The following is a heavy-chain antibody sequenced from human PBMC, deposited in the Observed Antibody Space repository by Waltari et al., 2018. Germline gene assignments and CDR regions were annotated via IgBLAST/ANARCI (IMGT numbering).Heavy chain of an antibody. CDR1: GGSFSGHF. J-gene: IGHJ3*01. Sequence: QVQLQQGGAGLLKPSETLSLTCTVHGGSFSGHFWTWIRQAPGKGLAWPGGMGGEGCGEIVNSESPHSTPSFRMRVTIAVDTSTTQFSLQLNSVTAADTALYYCARERSRDFDWLPNVLDVWGLGTLVTVSS. CDR2: IVNSESP. D-gene: IGHD3-9*01. V-gene: IGHV4-34*02. CDR3: ARERSRDFDWLPNVLDV.